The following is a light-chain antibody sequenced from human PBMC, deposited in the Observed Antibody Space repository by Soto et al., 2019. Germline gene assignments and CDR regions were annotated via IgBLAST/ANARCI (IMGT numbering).Light chain of an antibody. V-gene: IGKV1-5*03. CDR1: QSISSW. J-gene: IGKJ1*01. CDR3: QQYTTCWN. CDR2: QAS. Sequence: DIQMTQSPSTLSASVGDRVTITCRASQSISSWLAWYQHKPGEAPKLLISQASILESGVPPRFSGSGSGTEFTLTITSLQPEYFTTYFCQQYTTCWNFCQGT.